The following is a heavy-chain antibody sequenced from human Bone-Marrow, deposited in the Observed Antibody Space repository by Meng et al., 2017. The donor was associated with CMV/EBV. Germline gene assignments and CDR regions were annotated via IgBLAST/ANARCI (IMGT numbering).Heavy chain of an antibody. CDR1: GYTFSNYG. CDR2: ISAYNGNT. V-gene: IGHV1-18*01. J-gene: IGHJ5*02. Sequence: ASVKVSCKASGYTFSNYGFSWVRQAPGQGLEWMAWISAYNGNTNYNRKFQGRVTLTTDTSTTTASMELRSLTPDDTAVYYCARLQVRRVWFDPWGQGTLVTVSS. D-gene: IGHD2-2*01. CDR3: ARLQVRRVWFDP.